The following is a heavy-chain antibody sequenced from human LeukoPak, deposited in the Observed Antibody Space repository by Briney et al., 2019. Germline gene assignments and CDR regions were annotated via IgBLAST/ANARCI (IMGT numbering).Heavy chain of an antibody. D-gene: IGHD3-22*01. CDR1: GFTFSSYA. J-gene: IGHJ4*02. Sequence: PGGSLRLSCAASGFTFSSYAMSWVRQAPGKGLEWVSAISGSGGSTYYADSVKGRFTISRDNSKNTLYLQMNSLRAEDTAVYYCARDGAPYSYYYDSSGYSVGYFDYWGQGTLVTVSS. V-gene: IGHV3-23*01. CDR2: ISGSGGST. CDR3: ARDGAPYSYYYDSSGYSVGYFDY.